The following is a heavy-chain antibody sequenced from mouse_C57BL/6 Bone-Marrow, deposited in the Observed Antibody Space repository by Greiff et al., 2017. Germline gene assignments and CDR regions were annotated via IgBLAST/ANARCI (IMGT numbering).Heavy chain of an antibody. Sequence: VQVVESGPGLVQPSQSLSITCTVSGFSLTSYGVHWVRQSPGKGLEWLGVIWSGGSTDYNAAFISRLSISKDNSKSQVFFKMNSLQADDTAIYYCARRGSGTTWFAYWGQGTLVTVSA. CDR1: GFSLTSYG. V-gene: IGHV2-2*01. CDR2: IWSGGST. CDR3: ARRGSGTTWFAY. J-gene: IGHJ3*01. D-gene: IGHD3-2*02.